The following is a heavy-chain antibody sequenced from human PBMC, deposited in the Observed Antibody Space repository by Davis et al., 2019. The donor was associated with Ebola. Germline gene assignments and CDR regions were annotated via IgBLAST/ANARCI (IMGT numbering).Heavy chain of an antibody. CDR3: ARDGVQGFDP. V-gene: IGHV4-31*03. CDR2: IYYSGST. CDR1: GGSISSGGYY. D-gene: IGHD3-10*01. J-gene: IGHJ5*02. Sequence: MPSETLSLTCTVSGGSISSGGYYWSWIRQHPGKGLEWIGYIYYSGSTYYNPSLKSRVTISVDTSKNQFSLKLSSVTAADTAVYYCARDGVQGFDPWGQGTLVTVSS.